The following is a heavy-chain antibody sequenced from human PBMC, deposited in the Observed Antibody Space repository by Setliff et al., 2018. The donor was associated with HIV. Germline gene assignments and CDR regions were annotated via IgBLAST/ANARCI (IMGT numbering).Heavy chain of an antibody. CDR1: GGAFSGYA. Sequence: SVKVSCKASGGAFSGYALSWVRQAPGQGLEWMGGLIPILGIAQYAQKFHGRVTISADTSTTTAYLEVSSLRSEDTAVYYCANGYYHDSRGYPTGPAFDIWGQGTMVTVSS. CDR2: LIPILGIA. V-gene: IGHV1-69*10. J-gene: IGHJ3*02. D-gene: IGHD3-22*01. CDR3: ANGYYHDSRGYPTGPAFDI.